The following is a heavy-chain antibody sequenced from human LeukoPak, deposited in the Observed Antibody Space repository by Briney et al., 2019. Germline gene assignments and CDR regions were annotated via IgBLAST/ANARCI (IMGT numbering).Heavy chain of an antibody. CDR2: INHSGST. Sequence: PSETLSLTCAVYGGSFSGYYWSWIRQPPGKGLEWIGEINHSGSTNYNPSLKSRVTISVDTSKNQFSLKLSSVTAADTAVYYCARGRDGYNFLNRGEYYYFDYWGQGTLVTVSS. CDR3: ARGRDGYNFLNRGEYYYFDY. J-gene: IGHJ4*02. CDR1: GGSFSGYY. D-gene: IGHD5-24*01. V-gene: IGHV4-34*01.